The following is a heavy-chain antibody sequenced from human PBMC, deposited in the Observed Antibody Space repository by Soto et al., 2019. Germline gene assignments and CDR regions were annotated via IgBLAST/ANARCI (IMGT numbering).Heavy chain of an antibody. CDR3: AKDQGGDGSSYFDQ. CDR1: GFTFSIYA. CDR2: ISGGGDNT. D-gene: IGHD1-26*01. J-gene: IGHJ4*02. V-gene: IGHV3-23*01. Sequence: PGGSLRLSCAASGFTFSIYAMSWVRQAPGKGLEWVSAISGGGDNTYYADSVRGRFTISRDNSKNTLYLQMNSLRAEDTAVYFCAKDQGGDGSSYFDQWGQGTLVTVSS.